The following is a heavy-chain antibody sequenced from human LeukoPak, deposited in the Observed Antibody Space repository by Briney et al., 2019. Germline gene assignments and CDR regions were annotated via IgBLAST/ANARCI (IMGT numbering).Heavy chain of an antibody. CDR1: GGSISSYY. CDR2: IYYSGST. D-gene: IGHD6-13*01. J-gene: IGHJ4*02. Sequence: SETLSLTCIVSGGSISSYYWSWIRQPPGKGLEWIGYIYYSGSTNYNPSLKSRVTISVDTSKNQFSLKLSSVTAADTAVYYCARGLMMAVAGKGEFHYWGQGTLVTVSS. CDR3: ARGLMMAVAGKGEFHY. V-gene: IGHV4-59*01.